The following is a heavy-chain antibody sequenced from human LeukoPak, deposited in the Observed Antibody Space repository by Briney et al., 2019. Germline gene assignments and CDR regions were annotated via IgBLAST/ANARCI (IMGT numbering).Heavy chain of an antibody. CDR1: GYTFTSYG. Sequence: ASVKVSCKPSGYTFTSYGISWVRQAPGQGLEWMAWISAYNGNTNYAQKLQGRVTMTTDTSTSTAYMELRSLRSDDTAVYYCARDGPLLRYFDWLPVDYYYGMDVWGQGTTVTVSS. D-gene: IGHD3-9*01. CDR2: ISAYNGNT. CDR3: ARDGPLLRYFDWLPVDYYYGMDV. J-gene: IGHJ6*02. V-gene: IGHV1-18*01.